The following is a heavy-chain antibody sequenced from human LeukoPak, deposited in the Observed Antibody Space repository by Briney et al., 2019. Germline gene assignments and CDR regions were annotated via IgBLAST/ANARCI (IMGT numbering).Heavy chain of an antibody. CDR1: GGSFSSYY. Sequence: PSETLSLTCTVSGGSFSSYYWSWIRQPPGKGLEWIGYIYYSGSTNYNPSLKSRVTISLDTSKNQFSLRLTSVTAADTAVYYCAKTGSSIAARPPDYWGQGTLVTVSS. D-gene: IGHD6-6*01. V-gene: IGHV4-59*12. CDR2: IYYSGST. J-gene: IGHJ4*02. CDR3: AKTGSSIAARPPDY.